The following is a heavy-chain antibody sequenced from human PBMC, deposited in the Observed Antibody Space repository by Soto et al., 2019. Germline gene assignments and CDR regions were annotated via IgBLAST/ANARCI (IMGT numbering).Heavy chain of an antibody. Sequence: SETLSLTCAVSGGSISSSNWWSWVRQPPGKGLEWIGEIYHSGSTNYNPSLKSRVTISVDKSKNQFSLKLSSVTAADTAVYYCARAGRDYDILTGYSYVMDVWGQGTKVTVSS. J-gene: IGHJ6*02. CDR1: GGSISSSNW. V-gene: IGHV4-4*02. CDR2: IYHSGST. D-gene: IGHD3-9*01. CDR3: ARAGRDYDILTGYSYVMDV.